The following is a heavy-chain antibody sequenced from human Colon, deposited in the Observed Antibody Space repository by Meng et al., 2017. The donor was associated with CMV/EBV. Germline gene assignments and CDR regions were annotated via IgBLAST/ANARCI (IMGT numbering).Heavy chain of an antibody. J-gene: IGHJ4*02. CDR2: IYYTGST. V-gene: IGHV4-59*13. CDR3: VRSSYDGVFDF. Sequence: SETLSLTCSVSGSSTSYYWHWIRQSPGKGLEWIGFIYYTGSTHYNPSLESRVTISLDTSNKEVSLKLASVTVADSALYFCVRSSYDGVFDFWGQGRLDTVSS. CDR1: GSSTSYY. D-gene: IGHD5-12*01.